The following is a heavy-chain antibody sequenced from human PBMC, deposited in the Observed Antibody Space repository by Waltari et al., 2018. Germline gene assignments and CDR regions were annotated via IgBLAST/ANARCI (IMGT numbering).Heavy chain of an antibody. CDR3: ATLPRWFRELTHNWFDP. CDR2: IIPIFGTA. J-gene: IGHJ5*02. Sequence: QVQLVQSGAEVKKPGSSVKVSCKASGGTFSSYAISWVRQAPGQGLEWMGGIIPIFGTANYAQKFQGRVTITTDESTSTAYMELSSLRSEDTAVYYCATLPRWFRELTHNWFDPWGQGTLVTVSS. CDR1: GGTFSSYA. V-gene: IGHV1-69*05. D-gene: IGHD3-10*01.